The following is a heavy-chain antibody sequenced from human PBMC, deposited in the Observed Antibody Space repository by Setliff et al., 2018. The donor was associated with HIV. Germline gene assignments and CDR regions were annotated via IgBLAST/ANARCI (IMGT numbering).Heavy chain of an antibody. J-gene: IGHJ6*04. V-gene: IGHV3-23*01. CDR1: GFTFSSYS. CDR3: AKDRGSGSYSDV. CDR2: ISGSGGST. D-gene: IGHD3-10*01. Sequence: GGSLRLSCAASGFTFSSYSMNWVRQAPGKGLEWVSAISGSGGSTYYADSVKGRFTISRDNSKNTLYLQMNSLRAEDTAVYYCAKDRGSGSYSDVWGKGTTVTVSS.